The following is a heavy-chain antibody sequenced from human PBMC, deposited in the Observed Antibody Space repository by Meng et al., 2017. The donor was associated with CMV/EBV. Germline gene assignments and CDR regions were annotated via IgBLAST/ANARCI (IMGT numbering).Heavy chain of an antibody. CDR2: IYYSGST. CDR1: VGSISSSSYY. D-gene: IGHD6-13*01. V-gene: IGHV4-39*01. J-gene: IGHJ1*01. CDR3: ARLSAAADLYFQH. Sequence: SETLSLTCTVSVGSISSSSYYWGWIRQPPGKGLEWIGSIYYSGSTYYNPSLKSRVTISVDTSKNQFSLKLSSVTAADTAVYYCARLSAAADLYFQHWGQGTLVTVSS.